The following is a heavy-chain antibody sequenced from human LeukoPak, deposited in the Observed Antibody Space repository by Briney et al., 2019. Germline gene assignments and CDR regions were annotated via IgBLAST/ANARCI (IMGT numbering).Heavy chain of an antibody. CDR1: GGSISSYY. J-gene: IGHJ4*02. CDR2: IYTSGST. CDR3: ARDGSSSWEDDY. V-gene: IGHV4-4*07. Sequence: SETLSLTCTVSGGSISSYYWRWIRQPAGKGLEWIGRIYTSGSTNYNPSLKSRVTMTVDTSKNQFSLKMSSVTAADTAVYYCARDGSSSWEDDYWGQGTLVTVSS. D-gene: IGHD6-13*01.